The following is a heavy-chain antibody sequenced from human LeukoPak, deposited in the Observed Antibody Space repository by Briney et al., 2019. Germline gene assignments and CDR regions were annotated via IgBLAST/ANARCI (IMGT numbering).Heavy chain of an antibody. J-gene: IGHJ6*02. CDR1: GFTFSSYW. CDR3: TRDLMDYDVSTGLHHYYMDV. V-gene: IGHV3-74*01. D-gene: IGHD3-9*01. Sequence: GGSLRLSCVASGFTFSSYWMRWVRQDPRKGLVWVSRINGDGRNINYADSVRGRFTISRDNAKNTLYLQMNTLRVEDTAVYYCTRDLMDYDVSTGLHHYYMDVWGQATTVTVSS. CDR2: INGDGRNI.